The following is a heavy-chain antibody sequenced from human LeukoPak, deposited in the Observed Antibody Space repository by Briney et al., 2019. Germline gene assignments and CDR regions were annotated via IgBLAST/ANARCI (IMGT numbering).Heavy chain of an antibody. CDR1: GFTFSSYS. D-gene: IGHD3-10*01. Sequence: GGSLRLSCAASGFTFSSYSMNWVRQAPGKGLEWVSSISSSSSYIYYADSVKGRFTISRDNAKNSLYLQMNSLRAEDTAVYYCARGRASGENPFNEVDYWGQGTLVTVSS. CDR3: ARGRASGENPFNEVDY. V-gene: IGHV3-21*01. CDR2: ISSSSSYI. J-gene: IGHJ4*02.